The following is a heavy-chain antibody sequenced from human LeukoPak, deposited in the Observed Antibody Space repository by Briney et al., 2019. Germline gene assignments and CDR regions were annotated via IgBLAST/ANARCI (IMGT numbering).Heavy chain of an antibody. CDR3: ARDKSTTVRFLQYY. CDR1: GYIFNDYY. CDR2: INPNSGFT. J-gene: IGHJ4*02. V-gene: IGHV1-2*02. Sequence: ASVKVSCKASGYIFNDYYMHWVRQAPGQGLEWMGWINPNSGFTNYAQKFQGRVSMTRDMSTSTAYMELSSLRSDDTAVYYCARDKSTTVRFLQYYWGQGTLVTVSS. D-gene: IGHD3-3*01.